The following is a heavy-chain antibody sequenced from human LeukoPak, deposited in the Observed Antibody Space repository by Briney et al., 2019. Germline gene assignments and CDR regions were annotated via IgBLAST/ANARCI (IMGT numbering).Heavy chain of an antibody. D-gene: IGHD6-19*01. J-gene: IGHJ4*02. V-gene: IGHV3-9*03. CDR2: ISWNSGSI. CDR1: GFTFDDYA. CDR3: AKGGYSSGWFDY. Sequence: GGSLRLSCAASGFTFDDYAMHWVRQAPGKGLEWVSGISWNSGSIGCADSVKGRFTISRDNAKNSLYLQMNSLRAEDMALYYCAKGGYSSGWFDYWGQGTLVTVSS.